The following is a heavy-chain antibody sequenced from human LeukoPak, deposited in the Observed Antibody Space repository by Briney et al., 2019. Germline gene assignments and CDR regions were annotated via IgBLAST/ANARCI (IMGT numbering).Heavy chain of an antibody. V-gene: IGHV1-69*02. Sequence: VASVKVSCKASGGSFSNSYFSWVRQAPGQGLEWMGRIIPIHGIGTYARKFQGRVTIIADKSTSTVYMELSSLRSEDTAVYYCAICTGDCGGAFDVWGQGTMVTVSS. CDR2: IIPIHGIG. D-gene: IGHD2-8*02. J-gene: IGHJ3*01. CDR3: AICTGDCGGAFDV. CDR1: GGSFSNSY.